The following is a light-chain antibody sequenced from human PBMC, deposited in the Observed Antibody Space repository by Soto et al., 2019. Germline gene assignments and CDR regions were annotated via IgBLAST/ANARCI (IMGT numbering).Light chain of an antibody. CDR3: QQYCSSPLFT. V-gene: IGKV3-20*01. CDR1: QSVSSSY. Sequence: EIVLTQSPGTLSLSPGERATLSCRASQSVSSSYLAWYQQKPGQAPRLLIYGASGRATGIPDRFSGSGSGTDFTLTISSLEPEDFAVYYCQQYCSSPLFTFGPGTKVDSK. CDR2: GAS. J-gene: IGKJ3*01.